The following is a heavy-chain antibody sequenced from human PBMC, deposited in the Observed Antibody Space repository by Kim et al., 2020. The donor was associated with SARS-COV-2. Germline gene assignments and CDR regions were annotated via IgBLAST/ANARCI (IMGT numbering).Heavy chain of an antibody. D-gene: IGHD4-17*01. CDR1: GFTFSSYG. CDR3: ARETDGDYVFDY. J-gene: IGHJ4*02. Sequence: GGSLRLSCAASGFTFSSYGMHWVRQAPGKGLEWVAVIWYDGSNKYYADSVKGRFTISRDNSKNTLYLQMNSLRAEDTAVYYCARETDGDYVFDYWGQGTLVTVSS. V-gene: IGHV3-33*01. CDR2: IWYDGSNK.